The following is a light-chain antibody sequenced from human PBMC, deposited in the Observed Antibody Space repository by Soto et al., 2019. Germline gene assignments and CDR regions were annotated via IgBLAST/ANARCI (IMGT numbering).Light chain of an antibody. Sequence: ESVLTQSPGTLSLSPGERATLSCRASQSVSSSYLALYQQKPGQAPRLLIYGASSRATGIPDRFSGSGSGTDFTLTISRLEPEDFAVYYCQQYGSSPYTFGQGTKLEIK. CDR1: QSVSSSY. CDR3: QQYGSSPYT. J-gene: IGKJ2*01. V-gene: IGKV3-20*01. CDR2: GAS.